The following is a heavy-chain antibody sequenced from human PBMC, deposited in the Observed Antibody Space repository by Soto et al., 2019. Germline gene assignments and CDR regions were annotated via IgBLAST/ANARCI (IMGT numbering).Heavy chain of an antibody. CDR3: AKDLESYGPFLGP. V-gene: IGHV3-23*01. Sequence: GGSLRLSCAASGFTFSNYAMSWVRQAPGKGLEWVSTISRSGDNTYYGDSVKGRFTLSRDNSRNTLSLQMNSLRAEDTALYYCAKDLESYGPFLGPWGQGTLVTVSS. J-gene: IGHJ5*02. CDR1: GFTFSNYA. CDR2: ISRSGDNT. D-gene: IGHD3-3*01.